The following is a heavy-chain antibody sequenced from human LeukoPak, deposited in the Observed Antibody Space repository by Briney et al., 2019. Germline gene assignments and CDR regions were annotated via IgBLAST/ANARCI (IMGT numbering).Heavy chain of an antibody. D-gene: IGHD3-22*01. J-gene: IGHJ4*02. CDR3: ARAAPHDCSPRTCRLFDY. V-gene: IGHV3-7*01. CDR1: GFIFSNYW. Sequence: GGSLRPSCGGSGFIFSNYWMSWVRQAPGKGLEWVATIRQDGSAKDYVDSVKGRFTISRDNAKNSLYLQMDSLRAEDTALYYCARAAPHDCSPRTCRLFDYWGQGTLVTVAS. CDR2: IRQDGSAK.